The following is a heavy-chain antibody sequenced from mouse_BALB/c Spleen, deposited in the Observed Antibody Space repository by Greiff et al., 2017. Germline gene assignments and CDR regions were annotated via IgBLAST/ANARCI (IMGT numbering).Heavy chain of an antibody. J-gene: IGHJ3*01. CDR1: GFNIKDYY. CDR3: TRSLYYGNFWFAY. D-gene: IGHD2-1*01. CDR2: INPSNGGT. Sequence: QVQLQQSGAELVRPGALVKLSCKASGFNIKDYYMYWVKQRPGQGLEWIGEINPSNGGTNFNEKFKSKATLTVDKSSSTAYMQLSSLTSEDSAVYYCTRSLYYGNFWFAYWGQGTLVTVSA. V-gene: IGHV1S81*02.